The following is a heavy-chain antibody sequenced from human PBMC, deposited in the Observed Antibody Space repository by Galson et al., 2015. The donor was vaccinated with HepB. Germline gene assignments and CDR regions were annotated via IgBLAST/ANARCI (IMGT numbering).Heavy chain of an antibody. J-gene: IGHJ4*02. CDR2: INPSGGTT. CDR1: GYTFTSYY. Sequence: SVKVSCKASGYTFTSYYMDWVRQAPGQGLEWMGTINPSGGTTTYAQKFQGRVTMTRDTSTTTVYMELSSLRSGDTAVYYCARGGYSSGLSRPPFDYWGQGTLVTVSS. CDR3: ARGGYSSGLSRPPFDY. D-gene: IGHD6-19*01. V-gene: IGHV1-46*01.